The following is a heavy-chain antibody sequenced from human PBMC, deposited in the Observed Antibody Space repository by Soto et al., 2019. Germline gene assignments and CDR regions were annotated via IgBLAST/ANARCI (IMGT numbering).Heavy chain of an antibody. D-gene: IGHD3-9*01. V-gene: IGHV1-24*01. J-gene: IGHJ4*02. CDR3: AAVSAHYDILTGYYNPLAPQFDY. Sequence: ASVKVSCKVSGYTLTELSMHWVRQAPGKGLEWMGGLDPKSGNTGYAQKFQGRVTMTRNTSINTAYMELSSLRSEDTSVYYCAAVSAHYDILTGYYNPLAPQFDYWGQGTLVTVSS. CDR1: GYTLTELS. CDR2: LDPKSGNT.